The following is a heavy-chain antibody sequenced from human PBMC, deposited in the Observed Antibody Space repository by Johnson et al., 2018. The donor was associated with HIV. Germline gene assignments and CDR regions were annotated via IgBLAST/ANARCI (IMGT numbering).Heavy chain of an antibody. Sequence: QVQLVESGGCVVQPGGSLRLSCAASEFTFSSYGMHWVRQAPGKGLEWVAFIRYDGRNKYYPDSVKGRFTISRDNSKYTLYLHMNSLRAEDTAVYYCAKLGGDDGFNSWGQGTMVTVSS. D-gene: IGHD2-21*01. CDR3: AKLGGDDGFNS. V-gene: IGHV3-30*02. CDR2: IRYDGRNK. CDR1: EFTFSSYG. J-gene: IGHJ3*02.